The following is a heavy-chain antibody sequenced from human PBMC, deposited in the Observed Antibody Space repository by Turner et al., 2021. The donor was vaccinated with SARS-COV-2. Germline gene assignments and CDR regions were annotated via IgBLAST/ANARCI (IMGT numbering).Heavy chain of an antibody. CDR1: GFTFSSYD. Sequence: EVQLVESGGGSVQPGGSLRLSCAASGFTFSSYDMHWVRQATGKGLEWVSAIGTAGDTYYPGSVKGRFTISRENAKNSLYLQMNSLRAGDTAVYYCARGYFDSSGYHNWFDPWGQGTLVTVSS. D-gene: IGHD3-22*01. CDR3: ARGYFDSSGYHNWFDP. V-gene: IGHV3-13*04. J-gene: IGHJ5*02. CDR2: IGTAGDT.